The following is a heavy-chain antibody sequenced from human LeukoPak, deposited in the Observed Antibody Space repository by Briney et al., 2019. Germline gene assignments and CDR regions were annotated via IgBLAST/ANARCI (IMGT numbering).Heavy chain of an antibody. D-gene: IGHD4-17*01. J-gene: IGHJ3*02. CDR1: GGSISSGGYY. CDR3: ARESTVTTDAFDI. V-gene: IGHV4-61*08. Sequence: MTSETLSLTCTVSGGSISSGGYYWSWIRQHPGKGLEWIGYIYYSGSTNYNPSLKSRVTISVDTSKNQFSLKLSSVTAADTAVYYCARESTVTTDAFDIWGQGTMVTVSS. CDR2: IYYSGST.